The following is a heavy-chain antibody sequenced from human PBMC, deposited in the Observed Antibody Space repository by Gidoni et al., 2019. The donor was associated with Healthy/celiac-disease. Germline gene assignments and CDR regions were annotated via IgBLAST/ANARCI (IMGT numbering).Heavy chain of an antibody. J-gene: IGHJ4*02. CDR1: GGSISSSNW. V-gene: IGHV4-4*02. CDR3: ARDHSSSWPLKY. D-gene: IGHD6-13*01. CDR2: IDHSGST. Sequence: QVQLQESGPGLVKPSGTLALTCAVSGGSISSSNWWSWVRQPPGKGLEWIGEIDHSGSTNYNPSLKSRVTRSVDKSKNQCSLKLSSVTAADTAVYYCARDHSSSWPLKYWGQGTLVTVSS.